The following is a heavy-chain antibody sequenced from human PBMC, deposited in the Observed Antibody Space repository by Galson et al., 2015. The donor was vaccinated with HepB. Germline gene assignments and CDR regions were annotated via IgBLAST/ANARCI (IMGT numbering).Heavy chain of an antibody. Sequence: HALVKPTQTLTLTCTFSGFSLSTSGMRASWIRQPPGKALEWLARIDRDDDKFYSTSLKTRLTISKDTSKNQVVLTMTNMDPVDTATYYCARSSGWDDAFDIWGQGTMVTVSS. CDR2: IDRDDDK. V-gene: IGHV2-70*04. CDR3: ARSSGWDDAFDI. J-gene: IGHJ3*02. D-gene: IGHD6-19*01. CDR1: GFSLSTSGMR.